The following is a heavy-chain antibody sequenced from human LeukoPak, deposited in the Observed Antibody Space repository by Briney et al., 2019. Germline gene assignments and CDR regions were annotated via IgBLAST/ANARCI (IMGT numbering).Heavy chain of an antibody. V-gene: IGHV1-18*01. J-gene: IGHJ6*03. D-gene: IGHD1-1*01. CDR1: GYTFTIYG. Sequence: VSVKVSCKASGYTFTIYGITWVRQAPGQGLEWMGWISAYNGNTNYAQKLQGRATMTTDTSTSTAYMELKSLRSDDSAVYYCARDGAERPHYMDVWGKGTTVTVSS. CDR2: ISAYNGNT. CDR3: ARDGAERPHYMDV.